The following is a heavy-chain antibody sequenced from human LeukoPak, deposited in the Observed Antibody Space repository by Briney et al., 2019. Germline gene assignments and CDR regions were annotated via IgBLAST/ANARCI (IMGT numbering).Heavy chain of an antibody. D-gene: IGHD3-10*01. V-gene: IGHV3-23*01. J-gene: IGHJ6*02. CDR3: ARAPRGVYGMDV. CDR2: ISGSGGST. Sequence: GGSLRLSCAASELTFSSYDMTWVRQAPGKGLEWVSAISGSGGSTYYADSVKGRFTISRDNAKNSLYLQMNSLRAEDTALYHCARAPRGVYGMDVWGQGTTVTVSS. CDR1: ELTFSSYD.